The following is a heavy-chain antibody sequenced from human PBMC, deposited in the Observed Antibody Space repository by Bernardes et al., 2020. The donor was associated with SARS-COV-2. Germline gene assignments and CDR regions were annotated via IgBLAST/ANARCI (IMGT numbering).Heavy chain of an antibody. CDR3: VRGGSYSPFDY. CDR2: TRNKANSYTT. J-gene: IGHJ4*02. D-gene: IGHD3-10*01. CDR1: GFTFSDHY. V-gene: IGHV3-72*01. Sequence: GGSLRLSRAASGFTFSDHYMDWVRQAPGKGLEWVVRTRNKANSYTTEYAASVKGRFTISRDDSKNSLYLQMNSLKTEDTAVYYCVRGGSYSPFDYWGQGTLITVSS.